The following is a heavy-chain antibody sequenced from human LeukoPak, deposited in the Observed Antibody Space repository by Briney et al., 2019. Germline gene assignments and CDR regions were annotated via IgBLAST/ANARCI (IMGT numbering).Heavy chain of an antibody. D-gene: IGHD3-10*01. CDR3: ARGGRYYGSGYFSWFDP. CDR1: GFTFSSYA. J-gene: IGHJ5*02. Sequence: GGSLRLSCAASGFTFSSYAMHWVRQAPGKGLEWVAVISYDGSNKYYADSVKGRFTISRDNSKNTLYLQMNSPRAEDTAVYYCARGGRYYGSGYFSWFDPWGQGTLVTVSS. V-gene: IGHV3-30*04. CDR2: ISYDGSNK.